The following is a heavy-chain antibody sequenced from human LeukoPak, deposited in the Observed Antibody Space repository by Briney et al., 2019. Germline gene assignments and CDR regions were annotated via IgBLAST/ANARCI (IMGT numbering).Heavy chain of an antibody. D-gene: IGHD5-18*01. V-gene: IGHV1-69*05. CDR2: IIPIFGTA. CDR3: ARDGGYSYGSYYYYMDV. CDR1: GGTFSSYA. Sequence: SVKVSCKASGGTFSSYAISWVRQAPGQGLEWVGGIIPIFGTANYAQKFQGRVTITTDESTSTAYMELSSLRSEDTPVYYCARDGGYSYGSYYYYMDVWGKGTTVTVSS. J-gene: IGHJ6*03.